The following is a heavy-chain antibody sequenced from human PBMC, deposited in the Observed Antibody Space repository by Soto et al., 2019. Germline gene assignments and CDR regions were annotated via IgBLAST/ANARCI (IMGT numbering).Heavy chain of an antibody. J-gene: IGHJ4*02. Sequence: QLQLQESGPGLVKPSETLSLTCTVSGGSITSSSHHWGWIRQPPGKGLEWIGSIFYSGTTYYSLSLKSRVTISVDTSQNQFSLKLSSVTAADTAVYYCAREYSSAPDNWGQGILVTVSS. CDR2: IFYSGTT. CDR1: GGSITSSSHH. D-gene: IGHD6-19*01. V-gene: IGHV4-39*01. CDR3: AREYSSAPDN.